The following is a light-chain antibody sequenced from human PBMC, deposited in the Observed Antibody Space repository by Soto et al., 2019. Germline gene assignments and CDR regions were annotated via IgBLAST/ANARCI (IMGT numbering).Light chain of an antibody. Sequence: EIVLTQSPGTLSLSPGDRATLSCRASQSFSSSFLAWYQQRRGQAPRLLTYGASSRATGIPDRFSASGSGTDFTLTIRRLEPEGCAVYYCQQFGSSPTTLGQGTRLEIK. CDR2: GAS. J-gene: IGKJ5*01. CDR3: QQFGSSPTT. V-gene: IGKV3-20*01. CDR1: QSFSSSF.